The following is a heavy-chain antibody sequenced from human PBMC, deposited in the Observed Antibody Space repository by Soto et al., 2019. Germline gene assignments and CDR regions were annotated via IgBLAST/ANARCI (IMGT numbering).Heavy chain of an antibody. CDR2: ISYDGSNK. CDR1: GFTFSSYA. D-gene: IGHD2-15*01. CDR3: SRAVSGHDFVGNIDY. V-gene: IGHV3-30-3*01. J-gene: IGHJ4*02. Sequence: QVQLVESGGGVVQPGRSLRLSCAASGFTFSSYAMHWVRQAPGKGLEWVAVISYDGSNKYYADSVKGRFTISRDNSKNPLYLHMKSLRAEDRAVYYCSRAVSGHDFVGNIDYWGQGTLVTVSS.